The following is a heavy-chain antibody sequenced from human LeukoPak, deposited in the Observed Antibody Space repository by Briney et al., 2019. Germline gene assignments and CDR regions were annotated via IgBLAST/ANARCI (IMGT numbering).Heavy chain of an antibody. CDR2: IYNSGSA. CDR3: ASTHCASPSCYSYYYSGLDV. V-gene: IGHV4-31*11. D-gene: IGHD2-2*01. CDR1: GGSISSGTYY. J-gene: IGHJ6*02. Sequence: SETLSLTCAVSGGSISSGTYYWNWIRQHPGKGLEWIGHIYNSGSAYYNPSLMSRFSISIDTSENQFSLKLSSVTAADTAVYYCASTHCASPSCYSYYYSGLDVWGQGTTVTVSS.